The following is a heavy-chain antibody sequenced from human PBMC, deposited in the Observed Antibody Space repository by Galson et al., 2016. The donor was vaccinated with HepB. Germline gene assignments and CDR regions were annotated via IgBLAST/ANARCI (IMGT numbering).Heavy chain of an antibody. Sequence: TLSLTCAVTGGSISSGDYSWSWIRQPPGKGLEWIGYIYDSGRTNYNPAPRRRPTISEDRSKNQGSLKVTSVTAADTAIYYCARTRQQPNYWYFDPWGRGTLVTVSS. D-gene: IGHD1/OR15-1a*01. J-gene: IGHJ2*01. CDR2: IYDSGRT. CDR1: GGSISSGDYS. V-gene: IGHV4-30-2*01. CDR3: ARTRQQPNYWYFDP.